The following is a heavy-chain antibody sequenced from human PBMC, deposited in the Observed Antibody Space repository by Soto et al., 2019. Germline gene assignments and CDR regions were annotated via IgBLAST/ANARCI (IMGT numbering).Heavy chain of an antibody. J-gene: IGHJ4*02. V-gene: IGHV3-20*01. CDR2: ISGNGGST. CDR3: ARDVGKRLYYFDY. Sequence: GGSLRLSCAASEFTFSNYAMSWVRQAPGKGLEWVSSISGNGGSTGYADSVKGRFTISRDNAKNSLYLQMNSLRAEDTALYHCARDVGKRLYYFDYWGQGTLVTVSS. CDR1: EFTFSNYA.